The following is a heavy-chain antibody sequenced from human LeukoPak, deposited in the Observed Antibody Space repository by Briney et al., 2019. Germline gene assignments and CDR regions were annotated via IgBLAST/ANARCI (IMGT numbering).Heavy chain of an antibody. CDR3: TRQYSGGMDV. Sequence: SQTLSLTCAISGDSVSSKSAAWNWIRQSPSRGLEWLGRTYYRSRWFNGYAVSVKGRITISPDTSKNQSSLQLNSVTPEDTAVYYCTRQYSGGMDVWGQGTTVTVSS. V-gene: IGHV6-1*01. J-gene: IGHJ6*02. CDR2: TYYRSRWFN. D-gene: IGHD5-12*01. CDR1: GDSVSSKSAA.